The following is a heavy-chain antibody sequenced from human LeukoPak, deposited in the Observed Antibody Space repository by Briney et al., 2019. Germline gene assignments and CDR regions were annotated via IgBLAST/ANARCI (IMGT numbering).Heavy chain of an antibody. J-gene: IGHJ3*02. CDR1: GGSISSYY. D-gene: IGHD6-25*01. Sequence: SETLSLTCTVSGGSISSYYWSWIRQPAGKGLERIGRIYSSGSTNYNPSLKSRVTMSVDTSKNQFSLKLSSVTAADTAVYYCARDSTQRAFDIWGQGTMVTVSS. CDR3: ARDSTQRAFDI. CDR2: IYSSGST. V-gene: IGHV4-4*07.